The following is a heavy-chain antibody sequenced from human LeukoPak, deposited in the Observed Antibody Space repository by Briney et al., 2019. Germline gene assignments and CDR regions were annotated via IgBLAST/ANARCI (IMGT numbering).Heavy chain of an antibody. D-gene: IGHD2-21*01. CDR2: IFYTGDS. CDR1: GGSISSYY. J-gene: IGHJ4*02. V-gene: IGHV4-59*08. Sequence: SETLSLTCTVSGGSISSYYWSWIRQPPGKGLEWIGYIFYTGDSNHNPSFKSRVSISLDTSKDQISLKLSSVTAADTAVYYCARHRFASPLDSWGQGTLVTVSS. CDR3: ARHRFASPLDS.